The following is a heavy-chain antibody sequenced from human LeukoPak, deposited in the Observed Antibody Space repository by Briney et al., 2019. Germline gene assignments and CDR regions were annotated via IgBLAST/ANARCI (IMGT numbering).Heavy chain of an antibody. CDR3: ARQITMVRGVIMRYFDY. CDR2: IYPGDSDT. J-gene: IGHJ4*02. Sequence: GESLKISCEGSGYTFTSYWIAWVRQMPGKGLEWMGIIYPGDSDTRYSPSFQGQVTISADKSISTAYLQWSSLKASDTAMYYCARQITMVRGVIMRYFDYWGQGTLVTVSS. V-gene: IGHV5-51*01. CDR1: GYTFTSYW. D-gene: IGHD3-10*01.